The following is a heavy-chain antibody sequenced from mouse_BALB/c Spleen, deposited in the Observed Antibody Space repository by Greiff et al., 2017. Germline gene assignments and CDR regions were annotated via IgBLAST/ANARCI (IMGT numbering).Heavy chain of an antibody. V-gene: IGHV5-6*02. CDR3: ASDDYYTMDY. CDR1: GFTFSSYG. Sequence: EVMLVESGGDLVKPGGSLKLSCAASGFTFSSYGMSWVRQTPDKRLEWVATISSGGSYTYYPDSVKGRFTISRDNAKNTLYLQMSSLKSEDTAMYYCASDDYYTMDYWGQGTSVTVSS. CDR2: ISSGGSYT. J-gene: IGHJ4*01.